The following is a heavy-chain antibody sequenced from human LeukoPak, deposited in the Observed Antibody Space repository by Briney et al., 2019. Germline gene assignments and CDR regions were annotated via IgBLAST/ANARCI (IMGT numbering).Heavy chain of an antibody. D-gene: IGHD2-15*01. CDR3: AKDLLGYCSGDSCYSYY. CDR1: GFTFSSYA. J-gene: IGHJ4*02. CDR2: ISGSGGST. V-gene: IGHV3-23*01. Sequence: GGSLRLSCAASGFTFSSYAMSWVRQAPGKGLEWVSAISGSGGSTYYADSVKGRFTISRDNSKNTLYLQMNSLRAEDTAVYYCAKDLLGYCSGDSCYSYYWGQGTLVTVSS.